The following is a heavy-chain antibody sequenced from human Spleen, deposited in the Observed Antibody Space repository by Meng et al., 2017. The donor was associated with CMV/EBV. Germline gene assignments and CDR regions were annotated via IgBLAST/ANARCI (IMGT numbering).Heavy chain of an antibody. D-gene: IGHD6-6*01. CDR2: IKKDESEK. CDR3: ARTRGDYLAARLDY. V-gene: IGHV3-7*01. Sequence: GESLKISCAASGVTFNSYTMTWVRQAPGKGLEWVANIKKDESEKYYLDSVKGRFTVSRDNAKNSLYLQMNRLRAEDTAIYYCARTRGDYLAARLDYWGRGTLVTVSS. CDR1: GVTFNSYT. J-gene: IGHJ4*02.